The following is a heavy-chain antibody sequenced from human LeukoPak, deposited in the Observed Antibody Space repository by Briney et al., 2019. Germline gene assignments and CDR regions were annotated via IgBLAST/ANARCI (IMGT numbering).Heavy chain of an antibody. D-gene: IGHD2-2*01. J-gene: IGHJ5*02. CDR3: ARAPLGYCSSTSCGDWFDP. Sequence: SETLSLTCTVSGASIRSYYWSWIRQPPGKGLEWIGYIYYSGSTNYNPSLKSRVTISVDTSKNQFSLKLSSVTAADTAVYYCARAPLGYCSSTSCGDWFDPWGQGTLVTVSS. CDR2: IYYSGST. V-gene: IGHV4-59*08. CDR1: GASIRSYY.